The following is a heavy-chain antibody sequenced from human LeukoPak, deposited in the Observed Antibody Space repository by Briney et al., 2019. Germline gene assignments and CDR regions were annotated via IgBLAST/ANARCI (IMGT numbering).Heavy chain of an antibody. V-gene: IGHV3-30*03. Sequence: GGSLRLSCAASGFTISSYGMHWVRQAPGKGLEWVAVISYDGSNKYYADSVKGRFTISRDNSKNTLYLQMNSLRAEDTAVYYCARDRIPPNYYDSSGYYGSIGYWGQGTLVTVSS. CDR2: ISYDGSNK. CDR1: GFTISSYG. J-gene: IGHJ4*02. CDR3: ARDRIPPNYYDSSGYYGSIGY. D-gene: IGHD3-22*01.